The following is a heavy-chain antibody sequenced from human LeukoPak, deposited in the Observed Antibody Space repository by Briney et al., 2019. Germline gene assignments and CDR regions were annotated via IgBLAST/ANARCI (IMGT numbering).Heavy chain of an antibody. V-gene: IGHV4-30-4*08. D-gene: IGHD3-10*01. CDR1: GGSISSGDYY. CDR2: ISYSGST. J-gene: IGHJ5*02. CDR3: AREGPSVTMVRGVIIPPQNWFDP. Sequence: PSQTLSLTCTVSGGSISSGDYYWSWLRQPPGKGLEWIGYISYSGSTYYNPSLKSRVTISVDTSKNQSSLKLSSVTAADTAVYYCAREGPSVTMVRGVIIPPQNWFDPWGQGTLVTVSS.